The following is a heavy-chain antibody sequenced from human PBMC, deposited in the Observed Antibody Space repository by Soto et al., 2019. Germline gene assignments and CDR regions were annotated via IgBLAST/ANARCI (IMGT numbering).Heavy chain of an antibody. CDR3: ARDRITWSLLDNWFDP. CDR2: IYYSGST. CDR1: GGSISSYY. D-gene: IGHD3-10*01. V-gene: IGHV4-59*01. Sequence: QVQLQESGPGLVKPSETLSLTCTVSGGSISSYYWSWIRQPPGKGLEWIGYIYYSGSTNYNPSLKSRVTISVDTSKNQFSLKLSSVTAADTAVYYCARDRITWSLLDNWFDPWGQGTLVTVSS. J-gene: IGHJ5*02.